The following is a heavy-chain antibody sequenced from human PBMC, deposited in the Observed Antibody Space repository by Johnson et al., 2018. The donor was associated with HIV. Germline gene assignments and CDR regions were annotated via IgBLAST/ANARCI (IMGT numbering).Heavy chain of an antibody. V-gene: IGHV3-7*03. Sequence: VQLVESGGGLVQPGGSLRLSCAASGFTFSTYWMNWVRQAPGNGLAWLANINQDGSAKYSVDSLKGRFTISRDNVKNSLYLQMNSLRVEDAAVYYCVRGRDSSGDGGAFDIWGEGTVVTVSS. CDR1: GFTFSTYW. D-gene: IGHD1-26*01. J-gene: IGHJ3*02. CDR2: INQDGSAK. CDR3: VRGRDSSGDGGAFDI.